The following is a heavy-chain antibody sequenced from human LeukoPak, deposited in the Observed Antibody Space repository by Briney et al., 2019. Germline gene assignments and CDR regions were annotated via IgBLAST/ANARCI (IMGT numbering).Heavy chain of an antibody. Sequence: SETLSLTCTVSGYSISSGYYWGWIRQPPGKGLEWIGSIYHSGSTYYNPSLKSRVTISVDRSKNQFSLKLSSVTAADTAVYYCAREDYYMDVWGKGTTVTVSS. CDR2: IYHSGST. J-gene: IGHJ6*03. V-gene: IGHV4-38-2*02. CDR1: GYSISSGYY. CDR3: AREDYYMDV.